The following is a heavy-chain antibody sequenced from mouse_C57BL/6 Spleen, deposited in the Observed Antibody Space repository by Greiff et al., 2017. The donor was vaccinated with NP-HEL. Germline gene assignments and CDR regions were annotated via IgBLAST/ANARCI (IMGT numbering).Heavy chain of an antibody. J-gene: IGHJ1*03. CDR1: GFTFSSYA. Sequence: DVKLVESGGGLVKPGGSLKLSCAASGFTFSSYAMSWVRQTPEKRLEWVATISDGGSYTYYPDNVKGRFTISRDNAKNNLYLQMSHLKSEDTAMYYCARDCPDYFDVWGTGTTVTVSS. CDR3: ARDCPDYFDV. CDR2: ISDGGSYT. V-gene: IGHV5-4*01.